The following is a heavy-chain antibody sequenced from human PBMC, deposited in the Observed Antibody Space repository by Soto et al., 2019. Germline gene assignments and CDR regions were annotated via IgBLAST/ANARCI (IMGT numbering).Heavy chain of an antibody. CDR3: ALKYSSSWYASPNDAFDI. CDR1: GFTFTSYG. V-gene: IGHV1-18*01. CDR2: ISAYNGNT. Sequence: GASVEVSCKASGFTFTSYGISWVRQAPGQGLEWMGWISAYNGNTNYAQKLQGRVTMTTDTSTSTAYMELRSLRSDDTAVYYCALKYSSSWYASPNDAFDIWGQGTMVTVSS. D-gene: IGHD6-13*01. J-gene: IGHJ3*02.